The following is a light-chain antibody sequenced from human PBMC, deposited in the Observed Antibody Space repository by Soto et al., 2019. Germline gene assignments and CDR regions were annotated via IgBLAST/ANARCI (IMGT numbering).Light chain of an antibody. CDR3: CSYAVGDV. Sequence: QSALTQPASVSGSPGQSITISCTGTSSDVGSYNLVSWYQQHPGKAPKLMIYEGSKRPSGVSNRFSGSKSGNTASLTISGLQAEDEADYYCCSYAVGDVFGTGTKLTVL. CDR2: EGS. V-gene: IGLV2-23*01. J-gene: IGLJ1*01. CDR1: SSDVGSYNL.